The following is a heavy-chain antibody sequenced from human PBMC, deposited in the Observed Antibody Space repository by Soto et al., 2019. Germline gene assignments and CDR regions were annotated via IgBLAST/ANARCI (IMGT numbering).Heavy chain of an antibody. CDR1: GFTFSNYA. CDR2: IRGNGNNK. CDR3: ARVSKATILYVNDAFDI. V-gene: IGHV3-23*01. D-gene: IGHD5-12*01. J-gene: IGHJ3*02. Sequence: PGGSLRLSCAASGFTFSNYAMNWVRQAPGKGLEWVSAIRGNGNNKYYADSVKGRFTISRDNSKNTLYLQMNSLRAEDTAVYYCARVSKATILYVNDAFDIWGQGTMVTVSS.